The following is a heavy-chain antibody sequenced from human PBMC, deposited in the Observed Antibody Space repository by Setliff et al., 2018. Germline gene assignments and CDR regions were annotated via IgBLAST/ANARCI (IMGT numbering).Heavy chain of an antibody. V-gene: IGHV3-30*03. J-gene: IGHJ6*02. Sequence: PGGSLRLSCAASGFTVSSFSMHWVRQAPVKGLDWVATLSDDGSNEFYADSVKGRFTIFRDNSKNTLYLQMSSLRADDTAMYYRARDQFRNSRQRILGGSIRRRRDAGHPSIDYYGLDVWGQGTTVTVSS. CDR3: ARDQFRNSRQRILGGSIRRRRDAGHPSIDYYGLDV. CDR2: LSDDGSNE. CDR1: GFTVSSFS. D-gene: IGHD3-16*01.